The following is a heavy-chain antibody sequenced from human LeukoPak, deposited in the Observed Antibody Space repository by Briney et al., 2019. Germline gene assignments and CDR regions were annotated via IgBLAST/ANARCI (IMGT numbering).Heavy chain of an antibody. CDR3: AKVPNYDILTGYYPNYYYHYYLDV. V-gene: IGHV3-23*01. D-gene: IGHD3-9*01. CDR1: GFTFTSYA. J-gene: IGHJ6*03. CDR2: ISGSGCST. Sequence: GGSLTLSCAASGFTFTSYAMSWVRQAPGKGLEWVSGISGSGCSTYYADSVKGRVTISRDNSKNTVYLQMHSLGAEDTAVYYCAKVPNYDILTGYYPNYYYHYYLDVWAKGTTVSV.